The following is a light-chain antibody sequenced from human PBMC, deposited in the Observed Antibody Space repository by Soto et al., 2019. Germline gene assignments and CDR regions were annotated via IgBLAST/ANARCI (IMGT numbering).Light chain of an antibody. CDR1: QGIGSA. Sequence: AAQLTQSPSSLSASVADRVTTSCRASQGIGSALAWYQQKPGEAPKLLIYAASALPRGVPSRLSGSGSGTKFTLTIASLQPDDFATYYCQQYETFSGTFGPGTKVDIK. CDR2: AAS. V-gene: IGKV1-13*02. J-gene: IGKJ1*01. CDR3: QQYETFSGT.